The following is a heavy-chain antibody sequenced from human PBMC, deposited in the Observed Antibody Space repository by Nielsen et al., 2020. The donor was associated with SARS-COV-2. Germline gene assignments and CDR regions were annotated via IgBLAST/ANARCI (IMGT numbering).Heavy chain of an antibody. CDR2: ISGSGRDT. Sequence: GGSLRLSCAASGFTFDFYAMSWVRQAPGKGLEWVSGISGSGRDTYYADSVKGRFTISRDNSKNTLYLQTNSLRAEDSAIYFCARRTNYYVSSRFYWAFDSWGQGTLVTVSS. J-gene: IGHJ4*02. V-gene: IGHV3-23*01. CDR3: ARRTNYYVSSRFYWAFDS. CDR1: GFTFDFYA. D-gene: IGHD3-22*01.